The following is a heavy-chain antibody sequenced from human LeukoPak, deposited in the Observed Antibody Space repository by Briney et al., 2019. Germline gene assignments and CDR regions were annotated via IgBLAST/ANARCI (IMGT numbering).Heavy chain of an antibody. CDR2: IYYSGST. V-gene: IGHV4-31*03. CDR3: ARDNYSNYEYYYYGMDV. Sequence: SQTLSLTRTVSGGSISSGGYYWSWIRQHPGKGLEWIGYIYYSGSTYYNPSLKSRVTISVDTSKNQFSLKLSSVTAADTAVYYCARDNYSNYEYYYYGMDVWGQGTTVTVSS. D-gene: IGHD4-11*01. J-gene: IGHJ6*02. CDR1: GGSISSGGYY.